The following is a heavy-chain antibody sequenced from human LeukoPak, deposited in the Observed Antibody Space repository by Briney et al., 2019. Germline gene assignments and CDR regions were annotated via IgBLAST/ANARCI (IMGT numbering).Heavy chain of an antibody. J-gene: IGHJ4*02. Sequence: PGGSLRLSCAASGFTFSSYAMSWIRQPPGKGLEWIGEINHSGSTNYNPSLKSRVTISVDTSKNQFSLKLSSVTAADTAVYYCARRGRDFWSGYHAFDYWGQGTLVTVSS. CDR2: INHSGST. CDR1: GFTFSSYA. D-gene: IGHD3-3*01. CDR3: ARRGRDFWSGYHAFDY. V-gene: IGHV4-34*01.